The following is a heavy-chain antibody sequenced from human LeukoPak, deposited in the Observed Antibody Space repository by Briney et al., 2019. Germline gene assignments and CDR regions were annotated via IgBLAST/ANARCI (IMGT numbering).Heavy chain of an antibody. CDR1: GFTFSDHY. Sequence: GGSLRLSCAASGFTFSDHYMDWVRQAPGKGLEWVGRTRNKASSYTTEYVASVKGRFTISRDDSKNSLYLQMNSLKTEDTAVYYCTSQQQLLTYFDSWGQGTLVTVSS. D-gene: IGHD6-13*01. V-gene: IGHV3-72*01. J-gene: IGHJ4*02. CDR2: TRNKASSYTT. CDR3: TSQQQLLTYFDS.